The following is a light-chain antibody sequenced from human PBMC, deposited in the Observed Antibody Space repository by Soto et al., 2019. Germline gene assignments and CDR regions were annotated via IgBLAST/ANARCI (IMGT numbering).Light chain of an antibody. CDR2: DAS. CDR3: QQYNNLPYT. J-gene: IGKJ2*01. Sequence: MTQSPATLSVSLGDRVTITCQASQAISKYLHWYHQRPGKAPILVIYDASNLEAGAPSRFSGGGSGTSFTLTISSLQPEDIGTYFCQQYNNLPYTFGQGTKLDIK. CDR1: QAISKY. V-gene: IGKV1-33*01.